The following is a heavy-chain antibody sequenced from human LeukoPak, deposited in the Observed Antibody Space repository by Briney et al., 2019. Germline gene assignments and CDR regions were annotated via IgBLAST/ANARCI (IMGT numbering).Heavy chain of an antibody. Sequence: PSQTLSLTCTVSGGSISSGSYYWSWIRQPAGKGLEWIGRIYTSGSTNYNPSLKSRVTISVDTSKNQFSLKLSSVTAADTAVYYCARDPRRFGEYYFDYWGQGTLVTVSS. J-gene: IGHJ4*02. V-gene: IGHV4-61*02. CDR3: ARDPRRFGEYYFDY. D-gene: IGHD3-10*01. CDR2: IYTSGST. CDR1: GGSISSGSYY.